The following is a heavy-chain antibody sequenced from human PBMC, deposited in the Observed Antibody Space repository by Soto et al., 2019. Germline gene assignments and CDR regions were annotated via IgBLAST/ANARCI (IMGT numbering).Heavy chain of an antibody. CDR1: GGTFGSYV. Sequence: QVQLVQSGAEVKRPGSSVKVSCKPSGGTFGSYVISWVRQVPGQGLEWIGGNIPIFGTVKYAQKYQGRVTITADESTSTVYMELRSLSFEDTAVYYCASVVRGLNNWFDPWGQGTLVTVSS. J-gene: IGHJ5*02. V-gene: IGHV1-69*01. CDR3: ASVVRGLNNWFDP. D-gene: IGHD3-10*01. CDR2: NIPIFGTV.